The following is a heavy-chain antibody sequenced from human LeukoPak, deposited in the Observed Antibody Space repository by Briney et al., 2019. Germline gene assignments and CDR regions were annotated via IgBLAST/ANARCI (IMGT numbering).Heavy chain of an antibody. CDR2: INPNSSGT. J-gene: IGHJ4*02. D-gene: IGHD3-10*01. Sequence: ASVKVSCKASGYTFTGYYMHWVRQAPGQGLEWMGWINPNSSGTNYAQKFQGRVTMTRDTSISTAYMELSRLRSDDTAVYYCARVAGHGSGTGGDYWGQGTLVTVSS. V-gene: IGHV1-2*02. CDR1: GYTFTGYY. CDR3: ARVAGHGSGTGGDY.